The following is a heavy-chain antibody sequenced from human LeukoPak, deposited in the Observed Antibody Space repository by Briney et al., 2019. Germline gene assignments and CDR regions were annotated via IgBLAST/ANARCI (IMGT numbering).Heavy chain of an antibody. CDR2: VIPIFGTA. Sequence: ASVKGSCKASGGTFSTYAISWVRQAPGQGREWMGGVIPIFGTANYVQKCQGRVKITTDECTSTAYTELSSLRTEDTAVYYCAQSAFTAVAGTYQSSRGSYFDYWGQGTLVTVSS. CDR1: GGTFSTYA. J-gene: IGHJ4*02. CDR3: AQSAFTAVAGTYQSSRGSYFDY. D-gene: IGHD6-19*01. V-gene: IGHV1-69*05.